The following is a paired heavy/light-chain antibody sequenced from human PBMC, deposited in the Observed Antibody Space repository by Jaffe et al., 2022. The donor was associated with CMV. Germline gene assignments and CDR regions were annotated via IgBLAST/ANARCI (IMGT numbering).Heavy chain of an antibody. D-gene: IGHD3-22*01. CDR3: ASLGTRQGYYYDSSGYSDY. CDR1: GGSFSGYY. Sequence: QVQLQQWGAGLLKPSETLSLTCAVYGGSFSGYYWSWIRQPPGKGLEWIGEINHSGSTNYNPSLKSRVTISVDTSKNQFSLKLSSVTAADTAVYYCASLGTRQGYYYDSSGYSDYWGQGTLVTVSS. V-gene: IGHV4-34*01. J-gene: IGHJ4*02. CDR2: INHSGST.
Light chain of an antibody. CDR2: EVS. J-gene: IGLJ2*01. CDR3: SSYAGSNNRV. V-gene: IGLV2-8*01. Sequence: QSALTQPPSASGSPGQSVTISCTGTSSDVGGYNYVSWYQQHPGKAPKLMIYEVSKRPSGVPDRFSGSKSGNTASLTVSGLQAEDEADYYCSSYAGSNNRVFGGGTKLTVL. CDR1: SSDVGGYNY.